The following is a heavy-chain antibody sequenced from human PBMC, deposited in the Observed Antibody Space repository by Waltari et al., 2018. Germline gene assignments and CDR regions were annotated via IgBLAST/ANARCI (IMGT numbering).Heavy chain of an antibody. D-gene: IGHD5-18*01. Sequence: DVQLAESGGGLVHPGGSLRLSCAASGFIVSCTHLSWVRQSPGKGLEWVSVMYARGSAYNADAVEGRFSISRDISQNTGHLQMNNLRLEDTAIYYCARARDERTAMVFFDLWGQGTVVTVSS. J-gene: IGHJ4*02. CDR1: GFIVSCTH. CDR3: ARARDERTAMVFFDL. V-gene: IGHV3-66*02. CDR2: MYARGSA.